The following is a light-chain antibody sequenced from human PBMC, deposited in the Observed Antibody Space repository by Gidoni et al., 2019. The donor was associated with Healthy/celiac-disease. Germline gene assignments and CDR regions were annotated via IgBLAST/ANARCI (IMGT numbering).Light chain of an antibody. CDR2: DTS. CDR1: QPVSGNF. V-gene: IGKV3-20*01. J-gene: IGKJ4*01. Sequence: ETILTQSLGTLSVSPGERATLFCRATQPVSGNFLAWYQQKPGQPPSLLIYDTSRRATGVPDRFSGSGSGADFSLLISRLQTEDSALYYCQQYGASPLTFGGGTRVEI. CDR3: QQYGASPLT.